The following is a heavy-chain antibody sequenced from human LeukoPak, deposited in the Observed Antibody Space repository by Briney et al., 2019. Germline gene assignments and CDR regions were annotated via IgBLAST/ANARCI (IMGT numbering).Heavy chain of an antibody. CDR3: ALGGSSDLEWLVDYFDH. CDR1: GYTFSGYF. D-gene: IGHD3-3*01. Sequence: GASVKVSCSTFGYTFSGYFIHWIRQAPGQGLEWMGRINPNTGGTNYAQKFQGRVTMTSDSSIRSAYMDLSRLSLDDSAVYYCALGGSSDLEWLVDYFDHGRQGGLVLVSS. CDR2: INPNTGGT. J-gene: IGHJ4*02. V-gene: IGHV1-2*06.